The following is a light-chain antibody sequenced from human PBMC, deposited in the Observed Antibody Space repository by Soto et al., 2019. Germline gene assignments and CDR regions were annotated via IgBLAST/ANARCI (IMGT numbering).Light chain of an antibody. CDR3: CSYAGAFTYV. Sequence: QPVLTQPRSVSGSPGHSVTISCTGTSSDVGGYSYVSWYQQHPGKAPKLMISDVSKRPSGVPDRFSGSKFGNTASLTISGLQAEDEADYYCCSYAGAFTYVFGSGTKVTV. V-gene: IGLV2-11*01. CDR2: DVS. J-gene: IGLJ1*01. CDR1: SSDVGGYSY.